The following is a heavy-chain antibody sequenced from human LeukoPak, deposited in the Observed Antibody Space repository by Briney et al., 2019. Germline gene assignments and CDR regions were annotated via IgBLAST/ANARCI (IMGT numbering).Heavy chain of an antibody. CDR2: IYPGDSDT. CDR3: VRSGSYRDEPIDL. J-gene: IGHJ5*02. D-gene: IGHD3-10*01. CDR1: GFSFTSYW. V-gene: IGHV5-51*01. Sequence: NAGESLKISCKGSGFSFTSYWIGWVRQMPGKGLEWMGIIYPGDSDTRYTPSFQGQVTISADRSISTAYLQWSSLKASDIAMYYCVRSGSYRDEPIDLWGQGTLVTVSS.